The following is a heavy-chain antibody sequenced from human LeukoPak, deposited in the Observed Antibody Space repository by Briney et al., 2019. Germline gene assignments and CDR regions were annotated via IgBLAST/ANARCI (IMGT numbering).Heavy chain of an antibody. CDR2: INYDGSKE. CDR3: AKDEVVPSYYYIDV. J-gene: IGHJ6*03. CDR1: GFTFSSYA. Sequence: GGSLRFSGAASGFTFSSYAMHWVRQAPGKGLEWVTFINYDGSKEYYADSVKGRFTISRDSSKNTLYLQMNSLKAEDTAVYYCAKDEVVPSYYYIDVWGKGTTVTVSS. V-gene: IGHV3-30*04. D-gene: IGHD2-2*01.